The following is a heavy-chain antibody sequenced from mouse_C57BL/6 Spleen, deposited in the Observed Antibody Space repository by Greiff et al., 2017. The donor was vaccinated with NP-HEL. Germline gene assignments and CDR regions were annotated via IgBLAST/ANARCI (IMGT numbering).Heavy chain of an antibody. CDR2: IYPGDGDT. V-gene: IGHV1-80*01. D-gene: IGHD2-5*01. CDR1: GYAFSSYW. CDR3: AREGASLSNYYAMDY. Sequence: QVQLKQSGAELVKPGASVKISCKASGYAFSSYWMNWVKQRPGKGLEWIGQIYPGDGDTNYNGKFKGKATLTADKSSSTAYMQLSSLTSEDSAVYFCAREGASLSNYYAMDYWGQGTSVTVSS. J-gene: IGHJ4*01.